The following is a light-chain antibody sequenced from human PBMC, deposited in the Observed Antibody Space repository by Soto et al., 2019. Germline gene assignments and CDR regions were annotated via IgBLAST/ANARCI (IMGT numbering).Light chain of an antibody. V-gene: IGKV3-20*01. Sequence: ELVMTQSPATLSVSPGERATLSCRASQSFSSNVAWYQQKPGQAPRRLIYGASIRATGIPDRFSGSGSGTDFTLTISRLEPEDFALYFCQQYHSSPLTFGQGTKVDIK. CDR2: GAS. J-gene: IGKJ1*01. CDR1: QSFSSN. CDR3: QQYHSSPLT.